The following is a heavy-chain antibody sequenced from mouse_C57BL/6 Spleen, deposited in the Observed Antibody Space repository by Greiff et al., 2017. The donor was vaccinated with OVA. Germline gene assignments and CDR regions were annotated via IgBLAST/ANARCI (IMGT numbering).Heavy chain of an antibody. J-gene: IGHJ3*01. Sequence: QVQLQQSGAELVKPGASVKMSCKASGYTFTTYPIEWMKQNHGKSLEWIGNFHPYNDDTKYNEKFKGKATLTVEKSSSTVYLELSRLTSDDSAVYDCERAPYDGYPAWFAYWGQGTLVTVSA. CDR3: ERAPYDGYPAWFAY. D-gene: IGHD2-3*01. CDR1: GYTFTTYP. CDR2: FHPYNDDT. V-gene: IGHV1-47*01.